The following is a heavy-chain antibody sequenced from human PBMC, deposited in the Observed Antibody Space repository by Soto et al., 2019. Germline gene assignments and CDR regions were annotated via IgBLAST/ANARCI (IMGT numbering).Heavy chain of an antibody. CDR2: IYYSGST. CDR3: ARDSDSSGWHDAFDI. D-gene: IGHD6-19*01. V-gene: IGHV4-59*01. Sequence: QPPGKGLEWIGYIYYSGSTNYNPSLKSRVTISVDTSKNQFSLKLSSVTAADTAVYYCARDSDSSGWHDAFDIWGQGTMVTVSS. J-gene: IGHJ3*02.